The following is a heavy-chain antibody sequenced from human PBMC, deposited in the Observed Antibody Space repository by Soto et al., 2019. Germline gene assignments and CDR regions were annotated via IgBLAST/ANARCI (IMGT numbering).Heavy chain of an antibody. J-gene: IGHJ4*02. CDR1: GGTFSSYA. CDR3: ARDPQDPTGTRWFDY. Sequence: SVKVSCKASGGTFSSYAISWVRQAPGQGLEWMGGIIPIFGTANYAQKFQGRVTITADESTSTAYMELSSLRSEDTAVYYCARDPQDPTGTRWFDYWGQGTLVTV. D-gene: IGHD1-7*01. CDR2: IIPIFGTA. V-gene: IGHV1-69*13.